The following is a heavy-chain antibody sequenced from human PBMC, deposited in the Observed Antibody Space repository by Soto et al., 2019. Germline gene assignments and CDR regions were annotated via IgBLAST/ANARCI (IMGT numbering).Heavy chain of an antibody. V-gene: IGHV1-46*01. CDR3: ARDLVSAEYQLLYRVNYFDH. Sequence: ASVKVSCKXSGYTFTSYYMHWVRQAPGQGLEWMGINNASGGSTSYAQKFQGRVTMTRDTSTSTVYMELGSLRSEDTAVYYCARDLVSAEYQLLYRVNYFDHWGQGTLVTVS. D-gene: IGHD2-2*02. J-gene: IGHJ4*02. CDR1: GYTFTSYY. CDR2: NNASGGST.